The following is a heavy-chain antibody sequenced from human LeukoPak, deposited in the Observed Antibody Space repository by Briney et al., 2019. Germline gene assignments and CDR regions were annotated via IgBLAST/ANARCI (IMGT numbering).Heavy chain of an antibody. CDR3: ARDLRPYCSSTSCYTGDY. V-gene: IGHV1-69*05. CDR1: GGTFSSYA. D-gene: IGHD2-2*02. Sequence: SVKVSCKASGGTFSSYAISWVRQAPGQGLEWMGGIIPIFGTANYAQKFQGRVTITTDESTSTAYMELSSLRSEDTAVYYCARDLRPYCSSTSCYTGDYWGQGTLVTVSS. CDR2: IIPIFGTA. J-gene: IGHJ4*02.